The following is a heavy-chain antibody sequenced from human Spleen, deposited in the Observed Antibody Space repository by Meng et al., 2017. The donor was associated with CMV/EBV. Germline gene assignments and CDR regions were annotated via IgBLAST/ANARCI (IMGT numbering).Heavy chain of an antibody. Sequence: VGVGWIRQPPGKALEWLALIYWNDDKRYSPSLKSRLTITKDTSKNQVVLTMTNMDPVDTATYYCAHSPSAPYCSSTSCHRWDWHFDLWGRGTLVTVSS. V-gene: IGHV2-5*01. CDR2: IYWNDDK. J-gene: IGHJ2*01. CDR3: AHSPSAPYCSSTSCHRWDWHFDL. D-gene: IGHD2-2*02. CDR1: VG.